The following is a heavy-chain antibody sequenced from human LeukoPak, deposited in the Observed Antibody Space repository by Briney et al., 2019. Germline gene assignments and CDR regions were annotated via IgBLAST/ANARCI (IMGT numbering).Heavy chain of an antibody. CDR2: MSYDGHNK. Sequence: TGGSLRPSCAASGFTFSSYGMHWVRQAPGKGLEWVAVMSYDGHNKYYADSVKGRFTISRDNSKNTLYLQMDSLRAEDTALYYCAKGRFSTVTTGGSFDYWGQGTLVTVSS. CDR1: GFTFSSYG. D-gene: IGHD4-17*01. V-gene: IGHV3-30*18. J-gene: IGHJ4*02. CDR3: AKGRFSTVTTGGSFDY.